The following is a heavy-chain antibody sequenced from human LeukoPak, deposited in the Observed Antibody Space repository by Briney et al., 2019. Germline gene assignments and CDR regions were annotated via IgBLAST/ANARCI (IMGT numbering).Heavy chain of an antibody. J-gene: IGHJ4*02. CDR3: TRSLNYGFDY. CDR2: INGDGGST. CDR1: EFTFSSYW. V-gene: IGHV3-74*03. Sequence: GGSLRLSCAASEFTFSSYWMHWVRQAPGKGLVWVSHINGDGGSTTYADSVKGRFTISRDNAKNTLYLQMNSLRAEDTAVFYCTRSLNYGFDYWGQGTLVTVSS. D-gene: IGHD5-24*01.